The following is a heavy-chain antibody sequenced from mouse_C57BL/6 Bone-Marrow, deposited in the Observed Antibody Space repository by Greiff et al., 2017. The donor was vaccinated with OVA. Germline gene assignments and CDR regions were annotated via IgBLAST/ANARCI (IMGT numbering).Heavy chain of an antibody. CDR2: INPSSGYT. D-gene: IGHD1-1*01. CDR3: ARPVVEGFDY. V-gene: IGHV1-4*01. CDR1: GYTFTSYT. J-gene: IGHJ2*01. Sequence: QVQLKQSGAELARPGASVKMSCKASGYTFTSYTMHWVKQRPGQGLEWIGYINPSSGYTKYNQKFKDKATLTAAKYSSTAYMQLSSLTSEDSAVYYCARPVVEGFDYWGQGTTLTVSS.